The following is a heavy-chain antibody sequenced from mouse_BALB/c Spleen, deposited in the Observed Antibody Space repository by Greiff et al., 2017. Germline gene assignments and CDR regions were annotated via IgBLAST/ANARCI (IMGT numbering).Heavy chain of an antibody. J-gene: IGHJ2*01. CDR3: ARSLDRYDEDYFDY. Sequence: EVHLVESGGGLVQPGGSRKLSCAASGFTFSSFGMHWVRQAPGKGLEWVAYISSGSSTIYYADTVKGRFTISRDNPKNTLFLQMTSLRSEDTAMYYCARSLDRYDEDYFDYWGQGTTLTVSS. D-gene: IGHD2-14*01. V-gene: IGHV5-17*02. CDR1: GFTFSSFG. CDR2: ISSGSSTI.